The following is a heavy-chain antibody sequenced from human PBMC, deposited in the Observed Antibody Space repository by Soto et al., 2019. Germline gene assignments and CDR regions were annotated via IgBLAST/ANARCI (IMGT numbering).Heavy chain of an antibody. D-gene: IGHD5-18*01. V-gene: IGHV3-21*01. CDR1: GFTFSSYS. CDR3: ARGVRNNYGYLPDH. J-gene: IGHJ4*02. Sequence: GGSLRLSCAASGFTFSSYSMNWVRQAPGKGLEWVSSISSSSTAIFYGDSVKGRFIISRDNAEKSLYLQMNSLRAEDTAVYYCARGVRNNYGYLPDHWGQGTLVTVSS. CDR2: ISSSSTAI.